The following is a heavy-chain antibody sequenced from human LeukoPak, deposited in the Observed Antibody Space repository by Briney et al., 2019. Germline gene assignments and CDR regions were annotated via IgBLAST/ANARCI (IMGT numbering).Heavy chain of an antibody. CDR2: IYYTGST. D-gene: IGHD3-22*01. CDR1: GGSISSYY. Sequence: SSETLSLTCTVSGGSISSYYWSWIRQPPGKGLEWVGYIYYTGSTNYNPSLKSRVTISVHTSKNQFSLKLSSVTAADTAVYFCARDHYDSSGYYLDYWGQGTLVTVSS. CDR3: ARDHYDSSGYYLDY. V-gene: IGHV4-59*01. J-gene: IGHJ4*02.